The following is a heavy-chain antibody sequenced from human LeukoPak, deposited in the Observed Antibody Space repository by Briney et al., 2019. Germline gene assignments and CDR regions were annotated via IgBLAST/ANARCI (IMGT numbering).Heavy chain of an antibody. J-gene: IGHJ4*02. CDR1: GGSFSGYY. CDR2: INHSGST. Sequence: SETLSLTCAVYGGSFSGYYWSWIRQPPGQGLEWIGEINHSGSTNYNPSLKSRVTISVDTSKNQFSLKLSSVTAADTAVYYCARDYSGSSYWGQGTLVTVSS. V-gene: IGHV4-34*01. CDR3: ARDYSGSSY. D-gene: IGHD1-26*01.